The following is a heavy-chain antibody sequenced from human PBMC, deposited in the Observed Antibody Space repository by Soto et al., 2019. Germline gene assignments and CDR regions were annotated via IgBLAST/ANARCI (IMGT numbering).Heavy chain of an antibody. V-gene: IGHV1-46*01. CDR1: GYTFTSYY. CDR3: AREASNYDHFREGVDAFDI. CDR2: INPSGGST. D-gene: IGHD3-3*01. Sequence: QVQLVQSGAEVKKPGASVKVSCKASGYTFTSYYMHWVRQAPGQGLEWMGIINPSGGSTSYAQKFQGRVTMTRDTSTSTVYMELSSLRSEDTAVYYCAREASNYDHFREGVDAFDIWGQGTMVTVSS. J-gene: IGHJ3*02.